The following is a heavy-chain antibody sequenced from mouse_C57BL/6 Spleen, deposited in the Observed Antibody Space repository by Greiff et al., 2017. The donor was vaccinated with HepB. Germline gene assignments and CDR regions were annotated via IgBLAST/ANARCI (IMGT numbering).Heavy chain of an antibody. CDR2: ISNGGGST. CDR3: ARHGLRRTPFAY. D-gene: IGHD2-4*01. CDR1: GFTFSDYY. J-gene: IGHJ3*01. V-gene: IGHV5-12*01. Sequence: EVKLQESGGGLVQPGGSLKLSCAASGFTFSDYYMYWVRQTPEKRLEWVAYISNGGGSTYYPDTVKGRFTISRDNAKNTLYLQMSRLKSEDTAMYYCARHGLRRTPFAYWGQGTLVTVSA.